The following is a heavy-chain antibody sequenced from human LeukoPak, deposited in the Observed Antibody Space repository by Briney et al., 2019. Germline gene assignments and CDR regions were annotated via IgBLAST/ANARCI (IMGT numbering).Heavy chain of an antibody. J-gene: IGHJ4*02. CDR1: GFTFSNFA. CDR2: VTSSGAAT. D-gene: IGHD6-19*01. CDR3: AKAMAGTEGFDY. V-gene: IGHV3-23*01. Sequence: PGGSLRLSCAASGFTFSNFAMSWVRQAPGKGLEWVSTVTSSGAATYYRDSVKGRFTISKDNSKNMLFLQMNSLRAEDTAVYYCAKAMAGTEGFDYWGQGTLVTVSS.